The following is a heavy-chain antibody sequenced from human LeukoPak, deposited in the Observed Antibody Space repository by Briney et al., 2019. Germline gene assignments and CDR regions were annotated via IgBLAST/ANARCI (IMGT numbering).Heavy chain of an antibody. J-gene: IGHJ4*02. D-gene: IGHD3-3*01. V-gene: IGHV3-53*01. CDR3: ARGFWSGYYGY. Sequence: GGSLRLSCAASGFSVSSNYMRWVRQAPGKGLQWVSVIHSDGSTYYADSVKVRFTISRDNSKNTLYLQMNSLRAEDTAMYYCARGFWSGYYGYWGQGTLVTVSS. CDR1: GFSVSSNY. CDR2: IHSDGST.